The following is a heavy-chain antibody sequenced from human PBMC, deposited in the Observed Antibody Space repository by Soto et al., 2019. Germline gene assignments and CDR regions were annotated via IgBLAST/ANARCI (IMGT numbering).Heavy chain of an antibody. J-gene: IGHJ5*02. D-gene: IGHD5-18*01. CDR3: ARERGASDTRWFDP. Sequence: GSLRLSCAASGFTFSGNTMVWVRQAPGRGLEWVSSISYSSTYIYYADSVKGRFTISRDNAKDSLYLQMNSLRAEDTALYYCARERGASDTRWFDPWGQGTLVTVSS. V-gene: IGHV3-21*01. CDR2: ISYSSTYI. CDR1: GFTFSGNT.